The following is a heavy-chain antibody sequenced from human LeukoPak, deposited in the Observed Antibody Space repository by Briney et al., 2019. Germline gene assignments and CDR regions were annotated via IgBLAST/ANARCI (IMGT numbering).Heavy chain of an antibody. Sequence: PSETLSLTCIVSGGSISSYYWSWIRQPAGKGLEWIGQIHTSGSTNYNPSLKSRVAMSVDTSKNQFSLELSSVTAADTAVYYCAGRAQTTGWSFDYWGQGALVTVSP. J-gene: IGHJ4*02. CDR1: GGSISSYY. V-gene: IGHV4-4*07. CDR2: IHTSGST. D-gene: IGHD6-19*01. CDR3: AGRAQTTGWSFDY.